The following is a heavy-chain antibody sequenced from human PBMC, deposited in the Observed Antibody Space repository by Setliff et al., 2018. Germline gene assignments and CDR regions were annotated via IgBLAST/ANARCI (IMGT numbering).Heavy chain of an antibody. CDR1: NHSLSSDYY. D-gene: IGHD7-27*01. CDR3: ARGSTGAYDP. Sequence: SETLSLTCAVSNHSLSSDYYWGWIRQSPVKGLEWIGNVYHSGKTYYNPSLKSRVTISVDTSKNQLSLRVTSVTAADTAVYYCARGSTGAYDPWGQGTLVTVSS. V-gene: IGHV4-38-2*01. J-gene: IGHJ5*02. CDR2: VYHSGKT.